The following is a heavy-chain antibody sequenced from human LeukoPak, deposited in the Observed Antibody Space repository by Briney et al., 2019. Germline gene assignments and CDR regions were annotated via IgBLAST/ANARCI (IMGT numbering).Heavy chain of an antibody. CDR1: GDSFSSNSAA. J-gene: IGHJ5*02. D-gene: IGHD2-15*01. CDR3: ARDSLGVAATLNWFDP. CDR2: TYYRSKWYN. Sequence: PQTLSLTCAISGDSFSSNSAAWNWIRQSPSRGLEWLGRTYYRSKWYNDYAVSVKSRITINPDTSKNQFSLQLNSVTPEDTAVYYCARDSLGVAATLNWFDPWGQGTLVTVSS. V-gene: IGHV6-1*01.